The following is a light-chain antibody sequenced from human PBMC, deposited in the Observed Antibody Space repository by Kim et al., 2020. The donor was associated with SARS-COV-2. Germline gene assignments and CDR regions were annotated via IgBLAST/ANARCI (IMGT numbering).Light chain of an antibody. CDR3: QKYSNWPPYT. CDR2: GAS. J-gene: IGKJ4*01. Sequence: EIVMTQSPATLSVSPGERATLSCRASQGVSSNLAWYQQKPGQAPRLLIYGASTRAPGIPGRFSGSGSGTQFTLTINSLQSEDFAVYYCQKYSNWPPYTFGGGTKVDIK. V-gene: IGKV3-15*01. CDR1: QGVSSN.